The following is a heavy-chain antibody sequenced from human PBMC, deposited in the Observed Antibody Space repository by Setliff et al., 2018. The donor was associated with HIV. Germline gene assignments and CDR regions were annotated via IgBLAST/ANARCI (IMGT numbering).Heavy chain of an antibody. CDR3: ARGGGLKPFGYQLDY. V-gene: IGHV1-18*01. CDR1: GYTFSRFG. J-gene: IGHJ4*02. D-gene: IGHD2-2*01. Sequence: GASVKVSCKASGYTFSRFGITWVRQAPGQGLEWMGWISVYNGNRDYVLNFQGRVTLTTDTSASTAYMELTSLRSDDTAVYYCARGGGLKPFGYQLDYWGQGTLVTSPQ. CDR2: ISVYNGNR.